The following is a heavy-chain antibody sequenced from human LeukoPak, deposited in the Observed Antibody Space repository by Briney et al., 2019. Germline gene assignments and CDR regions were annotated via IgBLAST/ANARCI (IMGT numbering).Heavy chain of an antibody. D-gene: IGHD6-19*01. V-gene: IGHV3-21*01. CDR1: GFTFSSYS. CDR3: ARDQIAVAGSFDY. CDR2: ISSSSSYI. J-gene: IGHJ4*02. Sequence: GGSLRLSCAASGFTFSSYSMNWVRQAPGKGLEWVSSISSSSSYIYYADSVKGRFTISRDNAKNSLYLQMNSLRAEDTAVYYCARDQIAVAGSFDYWGKGTLVTVSS.